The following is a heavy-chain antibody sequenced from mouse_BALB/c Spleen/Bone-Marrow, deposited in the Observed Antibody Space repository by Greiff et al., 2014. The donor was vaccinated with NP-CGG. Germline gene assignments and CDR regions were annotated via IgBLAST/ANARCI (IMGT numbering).Heavy chain of an antibody. CDR3: TRSGTLGAMDY. CDR1: GFTFSSFG. Sequence: VQLKESGGGLVQPGGSRKLSCAASGFTFSSFGMHWVRQAPEKGLEWVAYISSGSSTIYYADTMKGRFTISRDNPKNTLFLQXXXXXXXXTAMYYXTRSGTLGAMDYWGQGTSVTV. D-gene: IGHD3-3*01. J-gene: IGHJ4*01. V-gene: IGHV5-17*02. CDR2: ISSGSSTI.